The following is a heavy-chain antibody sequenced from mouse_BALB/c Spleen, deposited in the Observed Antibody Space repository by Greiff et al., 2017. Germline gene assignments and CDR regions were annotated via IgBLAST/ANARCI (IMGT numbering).Heavy chain of an antibody. V-gene: IGHV1-87*01. Sequence: VQLQQSGAELARPGASVKLSCKASGYTFTSYWMQWVKQRPGQGLEWIGAIYPGDGDTRYTQKFKGKATLTADKSSSTAYMQLSSLASEDSAVYYCARIDYEYYFDYWGQGTTLTVSS. CDR2: IYPGDGDT. J-gene: IGHJ2*01. CDR3: ARIDYEYYFDY. D-gene: IGHD2-4*01. CDR1: GYTFTSYW.